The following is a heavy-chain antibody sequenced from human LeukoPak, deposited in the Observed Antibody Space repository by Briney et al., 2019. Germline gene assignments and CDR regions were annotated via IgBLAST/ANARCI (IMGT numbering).Heavy chain of an antibody. V-gene: IGHV3-21*01. Sequence: GGSLRLSCVASGFTFSSYSMNWVRQAPGKGLGWVSSISSSSSYIYYADSVKGRFTISRDNAKNSLYLQMNSLRAEDTAVYYCARDLRAYSSGWTSDYWGQGTLVTVSS. CDR1: GFTFSSYS. J-gene: IGHJ4*02. CDR3: ARDLRAYSSGWTSDY. CDR2: ISSSSSYI. D-gene: IGHD6-19*01.